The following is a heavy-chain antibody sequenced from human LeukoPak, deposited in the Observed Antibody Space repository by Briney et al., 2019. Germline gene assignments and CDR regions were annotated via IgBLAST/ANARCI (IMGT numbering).Heavy chain of an antibody. CDR2: INDGNGNT. J-gene: IGHJ5*02. V-gene: IGHV1-3*01. D-gene: IGHD3-10*01. CDR1: GYTFTSYA. CDR3: SRGKSRMVSYNWFDP. Sequence: ASVKVSCKASGYTFTSYAMHWVRQAPGQRLEWMGWINDGNGNTKYSQKLQGRVTITRDTYASTAYMELSSLRSGDTAVYYCSRGKSRMVSYNWFDPWGQGTLVTVSS.